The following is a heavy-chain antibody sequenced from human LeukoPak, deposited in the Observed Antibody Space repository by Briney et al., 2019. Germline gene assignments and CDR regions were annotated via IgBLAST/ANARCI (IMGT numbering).Heavy chain of an antibody. CDR2: ISSSSSYI. CDR3: AREISFPLYYMDV. V-gene: IGHV3-21*01. J-gene: IGHJ6*03. CDR1: GFTFSSYS. Sequence: GGSLRLSCAASGFTFSSYSMNWVRQAPGKGLEWVSSISSSSSYIYYADSVKGRFTISRDNAKNSVYLQMNSLRAEDTAVYYCAREISFPLYYMDVWGKGTTVTVSS.